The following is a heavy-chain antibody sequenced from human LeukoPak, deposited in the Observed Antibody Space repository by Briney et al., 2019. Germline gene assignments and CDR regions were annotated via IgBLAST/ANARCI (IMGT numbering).Heavy chain of an antibody. CDR2: FYYTGST. V-gene: IGHV4-39*01. D-gene: IGHD6-19*01. Sequence: SETLSLTCTVSGGSISSSSYYWGWIRQPPKKGLEWIGSFYYTGSTYYNPSLKSRVTISVDTSKNQFSLKLSSVTAADTAVYYCARHLIAVADDYSDYWGQGTLVTVSS. J-gene: IGHJ4*02. CDR1: GGSISSSSYY. CDR3: ARHLIAVADDYSDY.